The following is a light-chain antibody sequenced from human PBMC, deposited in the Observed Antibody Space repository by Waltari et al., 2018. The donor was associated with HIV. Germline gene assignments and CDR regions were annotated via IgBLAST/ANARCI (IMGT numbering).Light chain of an antibody. V-gene: IGLV2-14*03. CDR3: TSFTSSSAWL. CDR2: DVT. CDR1: SSDIGGYDY. J-gene: IGLJ3*02. Sequence: QSALTQPASVSGSLGQSIPFSCPGTSSDIGGYDYVSWYQQHPGKAPKIIIFDVTNRPSGVSDRFSGSKSGNTASLTISGLQAEDEADYYCTSFTSSSAWLFGGGTKLTVL.